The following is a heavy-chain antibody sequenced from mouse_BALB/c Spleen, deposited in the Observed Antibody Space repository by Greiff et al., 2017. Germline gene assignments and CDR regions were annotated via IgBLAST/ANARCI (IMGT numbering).Heavy chain of an antibody. V-gene: IGHV5-4*02. D-gene: IGHD2-4*01. CDR3: AKDDDYAGRDFDY. CDR1: GFTFSDYY. Sequence: EVHLVESGGGLVQPGGSLKLSCAASGFTFSDYYMYWVRQTPEKRLEWVATISDGGSYTYYPDSVKVRFTISRDNAKNNLYLQMSSLKTKDTAMYYCAKDDDYAGRDFDYWGQGTTLTVSS. CDR2: ISDGGSYT. J-gene: IGHJ2*01.